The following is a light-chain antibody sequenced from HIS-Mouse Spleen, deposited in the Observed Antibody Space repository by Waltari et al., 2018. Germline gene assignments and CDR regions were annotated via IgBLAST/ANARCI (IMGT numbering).Light chain of an antibody. CDR3: QSADSSGTYEV. CDR2: KDS. Sequence: SYELTQPPSVSVSPGQTARITCSGDALPKQYAYWYQQKPGQAPVLVRYKDSERPSGVPERFSCSSSGTTVTLTISGVQAEDEADYYCQSADSSGTYEVFGGGTKLTVL. CDR1: ALPKQY. V-gene: IGLV3-25*03. J-gene: IGLJ3*02.